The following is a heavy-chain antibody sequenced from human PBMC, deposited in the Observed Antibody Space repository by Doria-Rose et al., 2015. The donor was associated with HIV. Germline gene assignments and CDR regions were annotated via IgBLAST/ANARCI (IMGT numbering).Heavy chain of an antibody. D-gene: IGHD6-13*01. CDR3: ARIKSSRWYHKYYFDF. Sequence: SGPVLVKPTETLTLTCTVSGVSLSSPGMGVSWIRQPPGKALEWLASIFSDDERSYKTSLKSRLTISRCTSKSQVVLTMTDMGPVDTATYYCARIKSSRWYHKYYFDFWGQGTLVIVSA. CDR1: GVSLSSPGMG. V-gene: IGHV2-26*01. CDR2: IFSDDER. J-gene: IGHJ4*02.